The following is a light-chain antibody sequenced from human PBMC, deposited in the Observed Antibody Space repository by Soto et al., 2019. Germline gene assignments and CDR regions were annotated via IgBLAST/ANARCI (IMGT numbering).Light chain of an antibody. CDR1: HRVSSY. Sequence: EIVMTQSPATLSVSPGERATLSCRASHRVSSYLAWYQQKPGQAPRLLIYGTSTRATGIPARFSGSGSGTEFTLTISSLPSEDFAVYYCQQYNNWPLTFGAGTKVDIK. CDR2: GTS. J-gene: IGKJ4*01. CDR3: QQYNNWPLT. V-gene: IGKV3-15*01.